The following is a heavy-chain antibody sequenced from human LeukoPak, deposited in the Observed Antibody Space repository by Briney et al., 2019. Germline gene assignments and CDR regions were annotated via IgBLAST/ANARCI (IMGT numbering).Heavy chain of an antibody. V-gene: IGHV3-23*01. Sequence: GGSLRLSCAASGFTFSSFALSWVRQAPGKGLEWVSGVSYTRVATYYADSVKGRFTISRDDSQNILYLQMNGLRAEDTAVYFCAKAFREFGSSSSYSSFDTWGQGTMVTVSS. CDR2: VSYTRVAT. CDR3: AKAFREFGSSSSYSSFDT. D-gene: IGHD5-18*01. J-gene: IGHJ3*02. CDR1: GFTFSSFA.